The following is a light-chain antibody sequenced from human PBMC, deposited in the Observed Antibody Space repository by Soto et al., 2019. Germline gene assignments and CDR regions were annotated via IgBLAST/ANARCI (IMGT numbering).Light chain of an antibody. V-gene: IGKV3-15*01. CDR1: QDVSSN. J-gene: IGKJ4*01. Sequence: EMVVTQSPATLSVSPGERATLSCRASQDVSSNLAWYQQKPGQAPSLLIYGASTRATGTPARFSGSGSGTEFTLTISSLQSEDYAVYYCQQRYNWPLTFGGGTKVEIK. CDR3: QQRYNWPLT. CDR2: GAS.